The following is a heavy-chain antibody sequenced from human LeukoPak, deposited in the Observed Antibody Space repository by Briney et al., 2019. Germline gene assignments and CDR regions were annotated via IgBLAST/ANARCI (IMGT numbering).Heavy chain of an antibody. Sequence: GTSVKVSCKASGFTFTSSAVQWVRQARGQRLEWIGWIVVGNGNTNYAQKFQERVTITRDMSTSTAYMELSSLRSEDTAVYYCAAVSVSSIEYYFDYWGQGTLVTVSS. V-gene: IGHV1-58*01. D-gene: IGHD3-16*01. CDR3: AAVSVSSIEYYFDY. J-gene: IGHJ4*02. CDR2: IVVGNGNT. CDR1: GFTFTSSA.